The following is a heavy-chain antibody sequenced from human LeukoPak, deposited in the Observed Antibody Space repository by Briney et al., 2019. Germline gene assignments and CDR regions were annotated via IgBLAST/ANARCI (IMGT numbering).Heavy chain of an antibody. CDR2: IKQDGSEK. V-gene: IGHV3-7*01. J-gene: IGHJ4*02. CDR3: ARDGTSMVRGVGYFDY. D-gene: IGHD3-10*01. CDR1: GFTFSSYW. Sequence: PGGSLRLSCAASGFTFSSYWMSWVRQAPGKGLEWVANIKQDGSEKYYVDSVKGRFTISRDNAKNSLYLQMNSLRAEDTAVYYCARDGTSMVRGVGYFDYWGQGTLVTVSS.